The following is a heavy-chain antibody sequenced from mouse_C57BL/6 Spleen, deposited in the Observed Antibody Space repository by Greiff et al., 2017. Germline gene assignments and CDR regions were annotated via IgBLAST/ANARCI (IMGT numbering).Heavy chain of an antibody. D-gene: IGHD2-3*01. CDR2: INPNNGGT. J-gene: IGHJ2*01. Sequence: EVKLQQSGPELVKPGASVKISCKASGYTFTDYYMNWVKQSHGKSLEWIGDINPNNGGTSYNQKFKGKATLTVDKSSSTAYMELRSLTSEDSAVYYCARSDGYLDYWGQGTTLTVSS. CDR1: GYTFTDYY. V-gene: IGHV1-26*01. CDR3: ARSDGYLDY.